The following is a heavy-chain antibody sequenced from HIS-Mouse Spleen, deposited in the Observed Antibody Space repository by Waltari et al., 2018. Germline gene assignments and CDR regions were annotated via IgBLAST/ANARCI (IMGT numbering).Heavy chain of an antibody. D-gene: IGHD3-16*01. V-gene: IGHV4-34*01. J-gene: IGHJ2*01. CDR1: GGSFSGYY. Sequence: VQLQQLGAGLLKPSATLSLPCAVHGGSFSGYYWSWIRQPPGKGLEWIGEINHSGSTNYNPSLKSRVTISVDTSKNQFSLKLSSVTAADTAVYYCARVYLGDWYFDLWGRGTLVTVSS. CDR2: INHSGST. CDR3: ARVYLGDWYFDL.